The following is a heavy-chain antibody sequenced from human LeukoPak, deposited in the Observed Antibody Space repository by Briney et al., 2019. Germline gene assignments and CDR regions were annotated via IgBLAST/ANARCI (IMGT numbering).Heavy chain of an antibody. D-gene: IGHD2-15*01. J-gene: IGHJ3*02. V-gene: IGHV3-74*01. CDR3: ARLRGSGHGFDI. Sequence: HPGGSLRLSCAPSGFTFSNYWMHWVRQAPGKGLVWVSRVNSDGTTITYADSVKGRFTISRDNAKNTLYLQMNSLRAEDTAVYYCARLRGSGHGFDIWGQGTMLTVSS. CDR2: VNSDGTTI. CDR1: GFTFSNYW.